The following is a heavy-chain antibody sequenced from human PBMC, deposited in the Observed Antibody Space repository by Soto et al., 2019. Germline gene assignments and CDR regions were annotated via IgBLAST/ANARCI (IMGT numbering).Heavy chain of an antibody. V-gene: IGHV3-74*01. J-gene: IGHJ4*02. Sequence: EVQLVESGGGLVQPGGSLRLSCAASGFTFSGSWMHWVRQAPGKGLVWVSRINGDGSGTSYADFVKGRFTISRDDAKNTLFLQMNGLRGHDTAVYYCARGIFGSGTANDYWGQGTLVTVSS. D-gene: IGHD3-10*01. CDR3: ARGIFGSGTANDY. CDR1: GFTFSGSW. CDR2: INGDGSGT.